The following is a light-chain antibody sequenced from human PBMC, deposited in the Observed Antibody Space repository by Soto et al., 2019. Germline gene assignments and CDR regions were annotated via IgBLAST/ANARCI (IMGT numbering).Light chain of an antibody. CDR1: SSDVGSYNL. V-gene: IGLV2-23*01. J-gene: IGLJ2*01. Sequence: QSALTQPASVSGSPGQSITISCTGTSSDVGSYNLVSWYQQHQGKAPKLMIYEGSKRPSGASNRFSGSKSGNTASLTISGLQAEDEADYYCCSYAGSYTLVFGGGTKLTVL. CDR3: CSYAGSYTLV. CDR2: EGS.